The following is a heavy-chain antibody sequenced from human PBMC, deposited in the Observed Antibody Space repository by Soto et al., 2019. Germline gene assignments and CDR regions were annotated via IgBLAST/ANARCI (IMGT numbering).Heavy chain of an antibody. CDR2: IIPIPDIT. V-gene: IGHV1-69*08. CDR1: GGTFSTYI. CDR3: ARDRITTRGDAFDL. J-gene: IGHJ3*01. Sequence: QVQLVQSGAEVRQPGASVKVSCKAPGGTFSTYIISWVRQAPGQGLEWMGRIIPIPDITNYAQKFEGRVTVTGDRSTSTGYMKRTSLTSEDTAVYYCARDRITTRGDAFDLWGQGTMVNVSS. D-gene: IGHD3-3*01.